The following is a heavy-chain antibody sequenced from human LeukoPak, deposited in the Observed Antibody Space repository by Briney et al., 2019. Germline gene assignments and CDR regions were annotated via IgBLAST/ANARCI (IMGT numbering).Heavy chain of an antibody. CDR1: GFTFDDYG. CDR3: ARDRNYYGSGSSYMDV. D-gene: IGHD3-10*01. CDR2: INWNGGST. V-gene: IGHV3-20*04. J-gene: IGHJ6*03. Sequence: PGGSLRLSCAASGFTFDDYGMSWVRQAPGKGLEWVSDINWNGGSTGYADSVKGRFTISRDNAKNSLYLQMNSLRAEDTALYYCARDRNYYGSGSSYMDVWGKGTTVTVSS.